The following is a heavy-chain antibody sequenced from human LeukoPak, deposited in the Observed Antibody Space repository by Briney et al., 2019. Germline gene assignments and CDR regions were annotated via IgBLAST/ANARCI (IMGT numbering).Heavy chain of an antibody. J-gene: IGHJ4*02. CDR2: ISGNGGST. CDR1: GFTFSNYG. Sequence: GGSLRLSCEASGFTFSNYGMNWVRQAPGKGLEWVSGISGNGGSTYYGESVKGRFTISRDNSKNTMYLQMNSLRAEDTAVYYCARDLNDYVTDYWGQGTLVTVSS. V-gene: IGHV3-23*01. CDR3: ARDLNDYVTDY. D-gene: IGHD3-16*01.